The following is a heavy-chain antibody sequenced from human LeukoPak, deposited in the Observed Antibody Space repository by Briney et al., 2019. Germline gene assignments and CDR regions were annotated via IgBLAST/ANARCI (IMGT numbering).Heavy chain of an antibody. V-gene: IGHV4-30-4*08. Sequence: PSQTLSLTCTVSGGSISSGDYYWSWIRQPPGKGLEWIGYIYYSGSTYYNPSLKSRVTISVDTSKNQFSLKLSSVTAADTAVYYCARGIHFWSGYYDYWGQGTLVTVSS. CDR1: GGSISSGDYY. CDR2: IYYSGST. J-gene: IGHJ4*02. D-gene: IGHD3-3*02. CDR3: ARGIHFWSGYYDY.